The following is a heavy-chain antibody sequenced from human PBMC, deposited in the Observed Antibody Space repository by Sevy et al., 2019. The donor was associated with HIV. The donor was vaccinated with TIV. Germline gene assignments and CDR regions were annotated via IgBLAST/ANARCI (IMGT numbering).Heavy chain of an antibody. CDR1: GFTFGDYA. D-gene: IGHD3-3*01. V-gene: IGHV3-49*03. CDR3: TRARRGITILGVVIILDAFDI. CDR2: IRSKAYGGTT. Sequence: GGSLRLSCTASGFTFGDYAMSWFRQAPGKGLEWVGFIRSKAYGGTTEYAASVKGRFTISRDDSKSIAYLQMNSLKTEDTAVYYCTRARRGITILGVVIILDAFDIWGQGTMVTVSS. J-gene: IGHJ3*02.